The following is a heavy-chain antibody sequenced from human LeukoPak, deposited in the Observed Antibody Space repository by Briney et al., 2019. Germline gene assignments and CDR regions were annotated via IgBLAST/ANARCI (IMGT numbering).Heavy chain of an antibody. J-gene: IGHJ4*02. D-gene: IGHD3-22*01. CDR1: GFTFSGYA. CDR2: IFASGSTT. CDR3: ASGYYYDSSGYIFDY. V-gene: IGHV3-23*05. Sequence: PGGSLRLSCAASGFTFSGYAMNWVRQAPGKGLEWVSLIFASGSTTKYADSVKGRFTISRDNSKNTLYLQMNSLRAEDTAVYYCASGYYYDSSGYIFDYWGQGTLVTVSS.